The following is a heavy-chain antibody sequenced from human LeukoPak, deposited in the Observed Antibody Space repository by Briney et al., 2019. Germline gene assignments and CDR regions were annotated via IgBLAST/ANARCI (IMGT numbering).Heavy chain of an antibody. CDR3: GRGIVVVSHNFDY. CDR2: IKEDGTET. CDR1: GFMFSSNW. V-gene: IGHV3-7*03. J-gene: IGHJ4*02. Sequence: PGGSLRLSCAASGFMFSSNWMSWVRLAPGKGLEWVANIKEDGTETYYVDSVKGRFTISRDNAKNSLYLQMNSLRVEDTAVYFCGRGIVVVSHNFDYWGQGTLVTVSS. D-gene: IGHD3-22*01.